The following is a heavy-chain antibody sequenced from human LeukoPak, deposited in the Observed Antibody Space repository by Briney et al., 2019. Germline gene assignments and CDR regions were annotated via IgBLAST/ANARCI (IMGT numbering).Heavy chain of an antibody. J-gene: IGHJ4*02. Sequence: KASETLSLTCTVSGGSISSYYWSWIRQPPGKGLEWIGYIYYSGSTNYNPSLKSRVTISVDTSKNQFSLKLSSVTAADTAVYYCARGETYYDILTGYYGRYYFDYWGQGTLVTVSS. V-gene: IGHV4-59*01. CDR1: GGSISSYY. CDR3: ARGETYYDILTGYYGRYYFDY. CDR2: IYYSGST. D-gene: IGHD3-9*01.